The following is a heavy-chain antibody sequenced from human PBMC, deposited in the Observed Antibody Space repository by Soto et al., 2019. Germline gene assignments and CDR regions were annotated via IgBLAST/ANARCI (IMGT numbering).Heavy chain of an antibody. J-gene: IGHJ6*03. Sequence: EVQLVESGGGLVQPGRSLRLSCAASGFTFDDYAMHWVRQAPGKGLEWVSGISWNSGSIGYADSVKGRFTISRDNAKNSLYLQMSSLSAEDTALYYCAKDGESIAAYYYYLDVWGKGTTVTVSS. CDR3: AKDGESIAAYYYYLDV. CDR2: ISWNSGSI. D-gene: IGHD6-6*01. CDR1: GFTFDDYA. V-gene: IGHV3-9*01.